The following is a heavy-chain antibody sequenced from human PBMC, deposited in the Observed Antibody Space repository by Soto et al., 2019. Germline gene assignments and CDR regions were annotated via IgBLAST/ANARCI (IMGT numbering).Heavy chain of an antibody. D-gene: IGHD2-2*01. Sequence: QVQLQESGPGLVKPSQTLSLTCTVSGGSISSGDYYWSWIRQPPGKGLEWIGDIYYSGSTYYNPSLKRRGTTSVDTSKNQFPLKLSSVTAADTAVEYCARVRPAYFDLWGRGTLVTVSS. CDR1: GGSISSGDYY. V-gene: IGHV4-30-4*01. CDR2: IYYSGST. J-gene: IGHJ2*01. CDR3: ARVRPAYFDL.